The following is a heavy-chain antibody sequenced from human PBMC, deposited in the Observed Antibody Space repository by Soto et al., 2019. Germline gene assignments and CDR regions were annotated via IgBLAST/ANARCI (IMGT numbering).Heavy chain of an antibody. J-gene: IGHJ6*03. D-gene: IGHD3-3*01. V-gene: IGHV3-23*01. Sequence: GSLRLPCTASGFAFSSYAMSWVRQAPGKGLEWVSTMTISGGSTYYADSVQGRFTISRDNSKNTLYLQMNSLRAEDTAEYYCAKDYSPGVVIINYCYIDVWGKGTTVPVSS. CDR2: MTISGGST. CDR3: AKDYSPGVVIINYCYIDV. CDR1: GFAFSSYA.